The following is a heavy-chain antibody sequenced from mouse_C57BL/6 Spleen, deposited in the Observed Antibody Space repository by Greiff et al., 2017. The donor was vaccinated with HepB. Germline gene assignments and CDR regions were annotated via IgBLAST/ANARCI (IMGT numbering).Heavy chain of an antibody. CDR1: GFTFSSYA. D-gene: IGHD2-2*01. CDR2: ISSGGDYI. V-gene: IGHV5-9-1*02. J-gene: IGHJ3*01. CDR3: TREGGYDEGAWFAY. Sequence: EVQLVESGEGLVKPGGSLKLSCAASGFTFSSYAMSWVRQTPEKRLEWVAYISSGGDYIYYADTVKGRFTISRDNARNTLYLQMSSLKSEDTAMYYCTREGGYDEGAWFAYWGQGTLVTVSA.